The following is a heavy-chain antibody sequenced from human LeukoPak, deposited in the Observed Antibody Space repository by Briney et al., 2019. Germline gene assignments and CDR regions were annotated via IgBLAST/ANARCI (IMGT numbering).Heavy chain of an antibody. J-gene: IGHJ3*01. CDR1: GGSFSDYP. CDR3: VRPDRIFGVPAAFDA. V-gene: IGHV1-69*13. Sequence: SVKVSCKASGGSFSDYPINWVRQAPGQGLEWLGGIIPKYSASNYAQAFQGRVTITADESTTTVYMEMSGLRPDDAAVYYCVRPDRIFGVPAAFDAWGQGTLVAVSS. D-gene: IGHD3-3*02. CDR2: IIPKYSAS.